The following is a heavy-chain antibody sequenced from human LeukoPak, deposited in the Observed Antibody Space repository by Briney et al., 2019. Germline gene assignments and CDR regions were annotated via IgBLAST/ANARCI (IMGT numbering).Heavy chain of an antibody. V-gene: IGHV4-39*01. D-gene: IGHD6-13*01. J-gene: IGHJ5*02. CDR3: ARRLAAAGGPQFDP. Sequence: SETLSLTCTVSGGSISSSSYYWGWIRQPPGTGLEWIGSIYYSGSTYYNPSLKSRVTISVDTSKNQFSLKLSSVTAADTAVYYCARRLAAAGGPQFDPWGQGTLVTVSS. CDR1: GGSISSSSYY. CDR2: IYYSGST.